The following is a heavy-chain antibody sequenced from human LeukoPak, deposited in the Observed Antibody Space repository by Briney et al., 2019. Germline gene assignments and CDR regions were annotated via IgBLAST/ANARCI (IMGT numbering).Heavy chain of an antibody. CDR1: GDSVSSNSAA. CDR2: TYYRSKWYN. Sequence: SQTLSLTCAISGDSVSSNSAAWNGVRQSPSRGLEGLARTYYRSKWYNEYAVSVKSRVTIHPDTSKDHFSLHLNSVTPEDTAVYYCTREVESAFDYWGQGTLVTVSS. CDR3: TREVESAFDY. V-gene: IGHV6-1*01. D-gene: IGHD1-1*01. J-gene: IGHJ4*02.